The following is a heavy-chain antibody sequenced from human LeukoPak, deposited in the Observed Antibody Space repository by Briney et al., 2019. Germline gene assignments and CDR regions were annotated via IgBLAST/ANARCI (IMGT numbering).Heavy chain of an antibody. CDR1: GGSFSGYY. CDR2: INHSGST. D-gene: IGHD6-13*01. J-gene: IGHJ5*02. Sequence: PSKTLSLTCAVYGGSFSGYYWSWIRQPPGKGLEWIGEINHSGSTNYNPSLKSRVTISVDTSKNQFSLKLSSVTAADTAVYYCARGLSLVRQQLQLNWFDPWGQGTLVTVSS. CDR3: ARGLSLVRQQLQLNWFDP. V-gene: IGHV4-34*01.